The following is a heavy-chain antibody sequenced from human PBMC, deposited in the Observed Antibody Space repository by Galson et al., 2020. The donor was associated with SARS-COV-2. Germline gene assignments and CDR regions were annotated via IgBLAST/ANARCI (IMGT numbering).Heavy chain of an antibody. Sequence: TGGSLRLSCAASGFTVRDNYKCWVRQAQGKGLEWVSGIYSGGTTNYADSVQGRFTISRDNTKNRLHLQMNSLRAEDTAVYYCARDGRAYWNYYHGMDDWGQGTTVTVSS. CDR3: ARDGRAYWNYYHGMDD. CDR2: IYSGGTT. CDR1: GFTVRDNY. J-gene: IGHJ6*02. V-gene: IGHV3-66*01. D-gene: IGHD3-16*01.